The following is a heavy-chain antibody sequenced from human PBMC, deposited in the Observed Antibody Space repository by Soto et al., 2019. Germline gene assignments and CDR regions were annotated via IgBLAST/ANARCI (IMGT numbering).Heavy chain of an antibody. V-gene: IGHV1-18*01. D-gene: IGHD6-25*01. Sequence: VPVKVSRKPAGYNFTRYVIGRVRQAQGQGLEGMGWMGAHSGQTRYAPKFQGRLSMTTDASMSTADIDLMSVRTDDTTLYYCGREWQRRARGHYYHFFGMDVWGQATTVTVSS. J-gene: IGHJ6*02. CDR1: GYNFTRYV. CDR3: GREWQRRARGHYYHFFGMDV. CDR2: MGAHSGQT.